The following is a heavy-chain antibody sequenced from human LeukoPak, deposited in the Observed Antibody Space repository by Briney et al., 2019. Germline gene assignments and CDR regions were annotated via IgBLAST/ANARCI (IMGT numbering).Heavy chain of an antibody. V-gene: IGHV4-59*11. D-gene: IGHD2-2*01. CDR3: ARFNSGCSEASCYVHY. CDR2: IYSSGTT. J-gene: IGHJ4*02. CDR1: GGSMNDHY. Sequence: SETLSLTCTVSGGSMNDHYWTWIRQPPEKGLELIGHIYSSGTTACTPSLKSRVTMSIDTSRNQFSLNVFSVTAADSAVYYCARFNSGCSEASCYVHYWGQGILVIVSS.